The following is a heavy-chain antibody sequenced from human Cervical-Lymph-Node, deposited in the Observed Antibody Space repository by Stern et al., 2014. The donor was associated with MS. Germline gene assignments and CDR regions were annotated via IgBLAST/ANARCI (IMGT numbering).Heavy chain of an antibody. CDR1: GDTFSSYA. CDR2: IVPIFGTA. CDR3: ARDSTTGMDV. V-gene: IGHV1-69*01. Sequence: HVQLGQSGAEVKKPGSSVKVSCKTSGDTFSSYAISWVRQGPGQRLEGMVVIVPIFGTANYVENYHGRVTITADVSTNTAYRYLSRLGSDDTAVYYCARDSTTGMDVWGQGTTVTVSS. D-gene: IGHD1-1*01. J-gene: IGHJ6*02.